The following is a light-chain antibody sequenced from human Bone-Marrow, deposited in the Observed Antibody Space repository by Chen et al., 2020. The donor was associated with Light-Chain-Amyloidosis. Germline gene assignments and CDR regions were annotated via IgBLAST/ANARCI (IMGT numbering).Light chain of an antibody. CDR1: TGTVTSGHY. V-gene: IGLV7-46*01. Sequence: QAVVTQEPSLTVSPGGTVTLTCGSRTGTVTSGHYPYWFQQKPGQAPRTLIYNTNNKHSWTPARFSGSLLGGKAALTLSGAQPEDEAEYFCLFSYNGTWVFGGGTELTVL. CDR3: LFSYNGTWV. J-gene: IGLJ3*02. CDR2: NTN.